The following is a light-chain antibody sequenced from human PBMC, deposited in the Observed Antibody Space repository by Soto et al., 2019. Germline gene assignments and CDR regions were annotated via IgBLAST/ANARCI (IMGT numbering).Light chain of an antibody. Sequence: QSVLTQPPSVSAAPGQRVTISCSGSSSNIGNNYVSWYQHLPGTAPALLIYDNNQRPSGIPDRFSGSKSGTSATLGITGLQAGDEADYYCGTWDSSLSVYVFGTGTKLPVL. CDR3: GTWDSSLSVYV. V-gene: IGLV1-51*01. J-gene: IGLJ1*01. CDR1: SSNIGNNY. CDR2: DNN.